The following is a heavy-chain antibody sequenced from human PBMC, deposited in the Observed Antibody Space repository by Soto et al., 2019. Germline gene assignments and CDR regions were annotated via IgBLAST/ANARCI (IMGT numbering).Heavy chain of an antibody. CDR2: ISGSGDNT. J-gene: IGHJ4*02. CDR3: TKVGGTLLPPIPVDY. Sequence: EVQLLESGGGLVQPGGSLRLSCAASGFTFSSYAMNWVRQAPGKGLEWVSTISGSGDNTYYADSVKGRFTISRDNSKNTLYLQMNSLRAEDTALYYCTKVGGTLLPPIPVDYWGQGTQVTVSS. D-gene: IGHD2-2*02. V-gene: IGHV3-23*01. CDR1: GFTFSSYA.